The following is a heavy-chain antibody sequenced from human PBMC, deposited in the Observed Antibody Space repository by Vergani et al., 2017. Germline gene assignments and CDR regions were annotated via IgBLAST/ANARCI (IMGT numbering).Heavy chain of an antibody. J-gene: IGHJ5*02. D-gene: IGHD5-24*01. CDR1: GASISSYF. Sequence: VQLQESGPGLLKPSETLSLTCSVSGASISSYFWSWIRQPAGKGLEWLGRVHTDGTAYYKPSLRNRVRLSADLSQSQFSLKMTSLTAADTAVYFCARDEWDDDGPRGWFAPWGQGILVTVSS. CDR3: ARDEWDDDGPRGWFAP. V-gene: IGHV4-4*07. CDR2: VHTDGTA.